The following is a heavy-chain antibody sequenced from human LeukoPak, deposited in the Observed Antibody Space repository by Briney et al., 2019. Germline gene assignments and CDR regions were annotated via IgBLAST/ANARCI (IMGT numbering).Heavy chain of an antibody. CDR2: NYNRGTT. Sequence: SETLSLTCFVSGGSISTYYWSWIRQPPGKGLEWIGYNYNRGTTAYNPSLKSRVTISVDTSKNQFSLSLTSVTAAYPALYYCAREKASAGPHFEHWGRGILVTVSS. CDR1: GGSISTYY. V-gene: IGHV4-59*01. D-gene: IGHD6-13*01. J-gene: IGHJ4*02. CDR3: AREKASAGPHFEH.